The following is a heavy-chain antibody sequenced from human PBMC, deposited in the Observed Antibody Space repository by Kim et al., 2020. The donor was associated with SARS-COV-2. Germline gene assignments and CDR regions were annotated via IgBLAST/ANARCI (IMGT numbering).Heavy chain of an antibody. Sequence: SETLSLICAVYGGSFSGYYWSWIRQPPGKGLEWIGEINHSGTTNYNPSLKSRVTISIDTSKNQFSLKVTSITAADTAVYYCARGQVAAAWPLWGQGTLVTVSS. J-gene: IGHJ4*02. CDR2: INHSGTT. CDR3: ARGQVAAAWPL. D-gene: IGHD6-13*01. CDR1: GGSFSGYY. V-gene: IGHV4-34*01.